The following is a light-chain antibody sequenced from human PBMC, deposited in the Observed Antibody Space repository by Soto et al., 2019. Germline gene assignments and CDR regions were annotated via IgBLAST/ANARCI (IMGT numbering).Light chain of an antibody. CDR3: SSYTSSRTYV. J-gene: IGLJ1*01. CDR2: EVS. CDR1: SSDVGGYNY. Sequence: QSALTQPASVSGSPGQSITISCTGTSSDVGGYNYVSWYQQHPGKAPKLMIYEVSNRPSGVSNRFSGSKSGNTASLTISGLQAEDEADYYCSSYTSSRTYVFGTRTKVTVL. V-gene: IGLV2-14*01.